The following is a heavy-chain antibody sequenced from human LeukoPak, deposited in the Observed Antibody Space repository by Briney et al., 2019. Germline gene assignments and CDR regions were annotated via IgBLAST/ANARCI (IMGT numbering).Heavy chain of an antibody. J-gene: IGHJ3*02. CDR3: AKDQEEYYYDSSGYYYADAFDI. Sequence: GGSLRLSCAASGFTFSSYAMSWVRQAPGKGLEWVSAISGSGGSTYYADSVKGRFTISRDNSKNTLYLQMNSLRAEDTAVYYCAKDQEEYYYDSSGYYYADAFDIWGQGTMATVSS. CDR1: GFTFSSYA. CDR2: ISGSGGST. V-gene: IGHV3-23*01. D-gene: IGHD3-22*01.